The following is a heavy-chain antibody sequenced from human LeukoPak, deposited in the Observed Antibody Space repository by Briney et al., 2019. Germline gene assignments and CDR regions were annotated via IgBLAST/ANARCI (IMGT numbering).Heavy chain of an antibody. V-gene: IGHV1-3*01. J-gene: IGHJ4*02. CDR2: INAGNGNT. CDR1: GYTFTSYA. CDR3: ASLPTYYYDSPGY. Sequence: GASVKVSCKASGYTFTSYAIHWVRQAPGQRLEWMGWINAGNGNTKYSQKFQGRVTITRDTSASTAYMELSSLRSEDTAVYYCASLPTYYYDSPGYWGQGTLVTVSS. D-gene: IGHD3-22*01.